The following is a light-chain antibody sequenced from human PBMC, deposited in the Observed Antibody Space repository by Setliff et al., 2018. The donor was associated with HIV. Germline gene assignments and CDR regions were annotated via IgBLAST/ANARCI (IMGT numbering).Light chain of an antibody. Sequence: QSVLTQPASVSGSPGHSITISCTGTSSDVGGYNYVSWYQQHPGKAPKLMFSDVSNGPSGVSNRFSGSKSGNTASLTISGLQAEDEADYYCSSYTSSTPLYVFGTGTKVTVL. CDR3: SSYTSSTPLYV. V-gene: IGLV2-14*03. CDR1: SSDVGGYNY. CDR2: DVS. J-gene: IGLJ1*01.